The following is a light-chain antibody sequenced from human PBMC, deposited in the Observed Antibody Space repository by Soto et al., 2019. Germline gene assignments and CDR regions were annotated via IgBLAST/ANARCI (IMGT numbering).Light chain of an antibody. Sequence: EIVLTQSPVTLSLSPGERATLSCRASQSVTSFLAWYQQKPGQAPRLLIYDVSIRATGIPARFSGNGSGTDFTLTISSLEPEDFAVYYCQQRSNWPLTFGGGTKVEIK. CDR3: QQRSNWPLT. V-gene: IGKV3-11*01. CDR1: QSVTSF. CDR2: DVS. J-gene: IGKJ4*01.